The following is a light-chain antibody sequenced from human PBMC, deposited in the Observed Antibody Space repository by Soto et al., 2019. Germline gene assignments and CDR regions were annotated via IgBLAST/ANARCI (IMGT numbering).Light chain of an antibody. CDR3: EQDNRYPLT. V-gene: IGKV1-5*03. Sequence: EIEMTQSPSTLSASVGDRATITCRASQSISSWLAWYQQKPGKAPKLLIYKASSLASGVPSRFSGSGSGTEFTLTISSLQPDYFATYYCEQDNRYPLTFGQGTRLEIK. CDR1: QSISSW. J-gene: IGKJ5*01. CDR2: KAS.